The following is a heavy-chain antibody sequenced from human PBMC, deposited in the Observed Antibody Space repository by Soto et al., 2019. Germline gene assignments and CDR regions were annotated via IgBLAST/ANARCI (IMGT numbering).Heavy chain of an antibody. V-gene: IGHV2-5*02. CDR1: GFSLSTSGVG. CDR2: IYWDDDK. J-gene: IGHJ5*02. Sequence: QITLKESGPTLVKPTQTLTLTCTFSGFSLSTSGVGVGWIRQPPGKALEWLALIYWDDDKRYSPSLKSRLNITKDTSKNQVVLTMTNMDPVDTATYYCARGNLGASGTYWGVWFDPWGQGTLVNVSS. D-gene: IGHD1-26*01. CDR3: ARGNLGASGTYWGVWFDP.